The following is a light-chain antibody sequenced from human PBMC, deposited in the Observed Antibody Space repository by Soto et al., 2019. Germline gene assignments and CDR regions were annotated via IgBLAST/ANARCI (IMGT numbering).Light chain of an antibody. CDR3: QQRSNWPPYT. CDR1: QSVSND. Sequence: EIVMTQSPATLSVSPGGRATLSCRASQSVSNDLAWYQQKPGQAPRLLIYDASNRATGIPARFSGSGSGTDFTLTISSLEPKDFAVYYCQQRSNWPPYTFGQGTKLEIK. V-gene: IGKV3-11*01. CDR2: DAS. J-gene: IGKJ2*01.